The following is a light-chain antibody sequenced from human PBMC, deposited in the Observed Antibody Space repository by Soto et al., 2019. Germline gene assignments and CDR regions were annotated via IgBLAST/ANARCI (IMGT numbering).Light chain of an antibody. Sequence: DIVMTQSPDSLAVSLGARATINCKSSQNVLNRANNKNYIAWYQHKPGQTPKLLIYWASTRESGVPDRFSGSGSGTDFTLTISSRLAEDEAVYFCQQYYNTPLTFGGGTKVEIK. CDR3: QQYYNTPLT. J-gene: IGKJ4*01. CDR2: WAS. CDR1: QNVLNRANNKNY. V-gene: IGKV4-1*01.